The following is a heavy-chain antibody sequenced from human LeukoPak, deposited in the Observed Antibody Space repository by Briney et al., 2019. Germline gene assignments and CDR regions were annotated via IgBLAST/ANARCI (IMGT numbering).Heavy chain of an antibody. D-gene: IGHD3-3*01. V-gene: IGHV1-18*01. CDR3: ARARAPPSISWFDP. CDR1: GYTFTGYG. CDR2: ISAYNGNT. Sequence: ASVKVSCKASGYTFTGYGISWVRQAPGQGLEWMGWISAYNGNTNYAQKLQGRVTMTTDTSTSTAYMELRSLRSDDTAVYYCARARAPPSISWFDPWGQGTLVTVSS. J-gene: IGHJ5*02.